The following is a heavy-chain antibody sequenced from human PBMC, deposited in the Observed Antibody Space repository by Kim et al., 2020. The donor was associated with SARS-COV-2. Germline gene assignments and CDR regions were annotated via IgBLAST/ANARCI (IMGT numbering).Heavy chain of an antibody. D-gene: IGHD6-13*01. CDR2: ISGSGGSK. Sequence: GGSLRLSCAASGFTFSSYAMRWVRQAPGKGLEWVSVISGSGGSKYYADSVKGRFTISRDNSKNTLYLQMNSLRAEDTAVYYCAKDKMAATGAFDFWGQGTPFTVSS. CDR3: AKDKMAATGAFDF. CDR1: GFTFSSYA. J-gene: IGHJ4*02. V-gene: IGHV3-23*01.